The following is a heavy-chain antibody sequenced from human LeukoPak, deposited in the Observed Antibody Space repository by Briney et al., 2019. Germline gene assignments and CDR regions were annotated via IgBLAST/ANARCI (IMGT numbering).Heavy chain of an antibody. D-gene: IGHD3-9*01. V-gene: IGHV4-4*02. CDR2: IYHGGST. CDR1: GGSINSSDW. CDR3: ARPYYDILTGYLDAFDI. Sequence: SGTLSLTCAVSGGSINSSDWWNWVRQPPGKGLEWIGEIYHGGSTNYNPSLKSRVTLSVDKSKNQFSLTLTSVTAADTAVYYCARPYYDILTGYLDAFDIWGQGTMVTVSS. J-gene: IGHJ3*02.